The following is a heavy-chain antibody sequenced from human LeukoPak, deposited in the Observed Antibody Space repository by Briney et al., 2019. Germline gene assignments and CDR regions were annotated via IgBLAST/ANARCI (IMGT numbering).Heavy chain of an antibody. Sequence: GASVKVSCKASGYTFTSYDINWVRQATGQGLEWMGWMNPNSGNTGYAPKFQGRVTMTRNTSISTAYMELSSLRSEDTAVYYCARGVAVAGTGTLWFDPWGQGTLVTVSS. CDR2: MNPNSGNT. D-gene: IGHD6-19*01. CDR3: ARGVAVAGTGTLWFDP. J-gene: IGHJ5*02. V-gene: IGHV1-8*01. CDR1: GYTFTSYD.